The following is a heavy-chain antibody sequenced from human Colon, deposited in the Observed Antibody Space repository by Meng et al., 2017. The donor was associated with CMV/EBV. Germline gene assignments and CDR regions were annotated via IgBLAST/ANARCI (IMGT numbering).Heavy chain of an antibody. CDR1: GFTFSTYA. CDR3: AKGGVYSSTWGDY. CDR2: ISGSGGST. J-gene: IGHJ4*02. V-gene: IGHV3-23*01. D-gene: IGHD6-13*01. Sequence: GGSLRLSCAASGFTFSTYAMSWVRQAPGKGLEWVSAISGSGGSTYYADSVKGRFTISRDNSKNTLYLQMNSLRAEDTAVYYCAKGGVYSSTWGDYWGRGTLVTVSS.